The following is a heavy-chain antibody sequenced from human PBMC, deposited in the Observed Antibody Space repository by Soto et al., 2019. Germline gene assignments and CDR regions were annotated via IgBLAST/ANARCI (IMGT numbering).Heavy chain of an antibody. CDR3: TTGIYDDILTRYHNVAY. J-gene: IGHJ4*02. Sequence: GGSLRLSCVASGFNLSHPWMTWVRQAAGKGLEWVGRIKSKTDGGTADYAAPVKGRATISRDDSKNTVYLQMNSLKTEDAAVYYCTTGIYDDILTRYHNVAYWGQGALVTVSS. CDR2: IKSKTDGGTA. V-gene: IGHV3-15*01. D-gene: IGHD3-9*01. CDR1: GFNLSHPW.